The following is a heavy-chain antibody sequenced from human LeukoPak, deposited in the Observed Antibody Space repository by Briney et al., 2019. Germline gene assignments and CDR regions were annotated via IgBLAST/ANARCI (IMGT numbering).Heavy chain of an antibody. CDR1: GFTFSSYA. CDR3: AKASYDSSGYNGY. D-gene: IGHD3-22*01. Sequence: GGSLRLSCAASGFTFSSYAMSWVRQAPGKGLEWVSAISGSGGSTYYADSVKGRFTISIDNSKNTLYLQMNSLRAEDTAVYYCAKASYDSSGYNGYWGQGTLVTVSS. J-gene: IGHJ4*02. V-gene: IGHV3-23*01. CDR2: ISGSGGST.